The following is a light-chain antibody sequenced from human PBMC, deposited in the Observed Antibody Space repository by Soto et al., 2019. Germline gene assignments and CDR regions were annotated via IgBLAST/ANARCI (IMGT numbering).Light chain of an antibody. Sequence: DIQMTQSPSSLSASVGDRGTITCRASQSVSSWLAWYQQKPGRAPKLLIDKASSLESGVQSTVRGSGSGTECTLAISRLQPDDFATYDCQQSGSYPLTFGGGTKVE. V-gene: IGKV1-5*03. CDR1: QSVSSW. J-gene: IGKJ4*01. CDR2: KAS. CDR3: QQSGSYPLT.